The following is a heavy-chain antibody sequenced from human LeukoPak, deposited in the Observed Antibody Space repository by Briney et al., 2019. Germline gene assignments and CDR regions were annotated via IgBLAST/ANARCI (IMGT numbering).Heavy chain of an antibody. CDR3: ARDRRDGGNDY. CDR1: GGSISSYY. V-gene: IGHV4-59*12. D-gene: IGHD5-24*01. CDR2: IYYSGST. Sequence: SETLSLTCTVSGGSISSYYWSWIRQPPGKGLEWIGYIYYSGSTNYNPSLKSRVTMSVDTSKNQFSLKLSSVTAADTAVYYCARDRRDGGNDYWGQGSLVTVSS. J-gene: IGHJ4*02.